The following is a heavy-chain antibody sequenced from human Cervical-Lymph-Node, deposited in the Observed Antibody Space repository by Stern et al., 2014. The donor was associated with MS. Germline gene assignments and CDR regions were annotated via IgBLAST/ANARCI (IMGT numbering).Heavy chain of an antibody. Sequence: EVQLVESGGGVVQPGESLRLSCVGSGFRFSSYWMNWVRQAPGKGLEWVARITEDGSETYYAASVTGRFSISRDNAKKPLFLQMNSLRAEDTAVYYCARFGAYDIWSGSDTPLDYWGQGTLVTVSS. D-gene: IGHD3-3*01. CDR1: GFRFSSYW. J-gene: IGHJ4*02. CDR2: ITEDGSET. CDR3: ARFGAYDIWSGSDTPLDY. V-gene: IGHV3-7*01.